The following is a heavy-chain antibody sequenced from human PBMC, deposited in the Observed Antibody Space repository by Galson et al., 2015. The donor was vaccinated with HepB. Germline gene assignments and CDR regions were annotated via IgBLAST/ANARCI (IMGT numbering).Heavy chain of an antibody. J-gene: IGHJ6*03. CDR1: GYTFTSYG. D-gene: IGHD6-13*01. CDR2: ISAYNGNT. Sequence: SVKVSCKASGYTFTSYGISWVRQAPGQGLEWMGWISAYNGNTNYAQKLQGRVTMTTDTSTSTAYMELRSLRSDDTAVYYCARVTVAAGRYYYYYYYMDVWGKGTTVTVSS. V-gene: IGHV1-18*01. CDR3: ARVTVAAGRYYYYYYYMDV.